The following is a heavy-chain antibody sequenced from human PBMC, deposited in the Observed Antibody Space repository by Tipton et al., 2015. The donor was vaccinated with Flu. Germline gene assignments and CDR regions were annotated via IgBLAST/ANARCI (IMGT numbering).Heavy chain of an antibody. CDR2: ISSSSSYI. CDR3: ARHTPWLHPDFEF. CDR1: GFTFSTYS. J-gene: IGHJ4*02. D-gene: IGHD5-24*01. V-gene: IGHV3-21*01. Sequence: GSLRLSCAVSGFTFSTYSMNWVRQAPGKGLEWVSSISSSSSYINYADSVKGRFTISRDNAKNSLYLQMNSLRAEDTALYYCARHTPWLHPDFEFWGQGTLVTVSS.